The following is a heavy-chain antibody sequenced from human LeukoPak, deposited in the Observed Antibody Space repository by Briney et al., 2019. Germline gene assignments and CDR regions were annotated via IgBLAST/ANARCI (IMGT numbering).Heavy chain of an antibody. J-gene: IGHJ6*02. CDR2: ISSSGSTI. Sequence: PGGSLRLSCAASGFTFSDNYMSWIRQAPGKGLEWVSYISSSGSTIYYADSVKGRFTISRDNAKNSLYLQMNSLRAEDTAVYYCARASVDTAMVYGMDVWGQGTTVTVSS. D-gene: IGHD5-18*01. V-gene: IGHV3-11*01. CDR1: GFTFSDNY. CDR3: ARASVDTAMVYGMDV.